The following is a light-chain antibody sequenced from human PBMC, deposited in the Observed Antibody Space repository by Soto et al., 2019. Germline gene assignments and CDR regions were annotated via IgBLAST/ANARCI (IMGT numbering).Light chain of an antibody. J-gene: IGLJ1*01. Sequence: QSVLTQPPSVSGAPGQRVTISCTGSSSNIGAGSDVHWYQQLPGTAPKLLIYANTNRPSGVPDRFSGSKSGTSASLAITGLQAEDEADYYCQSYDSSLSGYVVGTGTKVTV. CDR2: ANT. V-gene: IGLV1-40*01. CDR1: SSNIGAGSD. CDR3: QSYDSSLSGYV.